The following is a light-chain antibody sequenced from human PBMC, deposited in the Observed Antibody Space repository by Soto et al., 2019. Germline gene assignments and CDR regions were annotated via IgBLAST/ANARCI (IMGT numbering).Light chain of an antibody. CDR1: QFVSSR. CDR2: DTS. V-gene: IGKV3-15*01. J-gene: IGKJ1*01. Sequence: VFTGAPGTLSLSPGERVTLSCRASQFVSSRLAWYQRRPGQVPRLLIYDTSTRAPGISARFSGSGSGTEFTLTISSLQSEDFAVYYCQESIQWPPGMFGPGTKGDIK. CDR3: QESIQWPPGM.